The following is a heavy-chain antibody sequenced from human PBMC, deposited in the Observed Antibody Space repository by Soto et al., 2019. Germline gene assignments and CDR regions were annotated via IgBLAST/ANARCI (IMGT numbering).Heavy chain of an antibody. D-gene: IGHD6-13*01. V-gene: IGHV3-21*01. Sequence: VQLQESGPGLVKPSETLSLTCTVSGGSISSYYWSWIRQPPGKGLEWVSSISSSSSYIYYADSVKGRFTISRDNAKNSLYLQMNSLRAEDTAVYYCARVQPGIAATPPDYWGQGTLVTVSS. CDR1: GGSISSYY. J-gene: IGHJ4*02. CDR2: ISSSSSYI. CDR3: ARVQPGIAATPPDY.